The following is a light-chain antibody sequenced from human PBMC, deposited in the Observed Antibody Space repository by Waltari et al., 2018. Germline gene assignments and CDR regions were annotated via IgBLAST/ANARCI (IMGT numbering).Light chain of an antibody. J-gene: IGLJ2*01. CDR1: RSNLGSNT. V-gene: IGLV1-44*01. Sequence: QSVLTQPPSASGTPGQRITVSCSGSRSNLGSNTVNWYQQLPGTAPKLLIYKNNRRPSGVPDRFSSSKTGTTASLAISGLQSEDEADYFCATWVNGLNVVVFGGGSKVTVL. CDR3: ATWVNGLNVVV. CDR2: KNN.